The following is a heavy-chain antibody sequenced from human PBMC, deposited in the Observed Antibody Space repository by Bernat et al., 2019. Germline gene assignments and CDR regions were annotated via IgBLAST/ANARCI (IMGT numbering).Heavy chain of an antibody. D-gene: IGHD4-11*01. CDR2: IYPGDSDT. J-gene: IGHJ3*02. Sequence: EVQLVQSGAEVKKPGESLKISCKGSGYSFTSYWIGWVRQMPGKGLEWMGIIYPGDSDTRYSPSFQGQITLSADKSSSTDYLQRSSLKASDTAMYYCARGKGAVTTRFDAFDIWSQGTMVTVSS. CDR3: ARGKGAVTTRFDAFDI. CDR1: GYSFTSYW. V-gene: IGHV5-51*01.